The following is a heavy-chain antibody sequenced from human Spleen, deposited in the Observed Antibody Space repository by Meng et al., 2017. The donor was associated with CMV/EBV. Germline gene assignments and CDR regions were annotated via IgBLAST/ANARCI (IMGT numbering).Heavy chain of an antibody. Sequence: QVQLQESGPRLVKPSQTLSLTCTVSGGSISSGDYYWSWIRQPPGKGLEWIGYIYYSGSTYYNPSLKSRVTISVDTSKNQFSLKLSSVTAADTAVYYCARDGGYHRAAGPYWGQGTLVTVSS. CDR2: IYYSGST. V-gene: IGHV4-30-4*08. CDR3: ARDGGYHRAAGPY. D-gene: IGHD2-15*01. J-gene: IGHJ4*02. CDR1: GGSISSGDYY.